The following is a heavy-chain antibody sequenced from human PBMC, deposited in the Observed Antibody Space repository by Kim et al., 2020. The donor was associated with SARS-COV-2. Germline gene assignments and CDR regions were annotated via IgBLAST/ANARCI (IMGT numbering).Heavy chain of an antibody. J-gene: IGHJ4*02. CDR3: ALVVVVAGSDYFDY. V-gene: IGHV3-7*01. D-gene: IGHD2-15*01. CDR1: GFTFSSYW. Sequence: GGSLRLSCAASGFTFSSYWMSWVRQAPGKGLAWVANIKQDGSEKYYVDSVKGRFTISRDNAKNSLYLQMNSLRAEDTAVYYCALVVVVAGSDYFDYWGQGTLVTVSS. CDR2: IKQDGSEK.